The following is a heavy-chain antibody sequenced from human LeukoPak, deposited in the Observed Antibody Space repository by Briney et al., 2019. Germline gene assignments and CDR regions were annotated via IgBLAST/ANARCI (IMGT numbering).Heavy chain of an antibody. Sequence: ASVKVSCKASGYTFISYGISWVRQAPGQGLEWMGWISAYNGNTNYAQKLQGRVTMTTDTSTSTAYMELRSLRSDDTAVYYCARVRSGYDSAYYYYYMDVWGKGTTVTISS. CDR2: ISAYNGNT. CDR1: GYTFISYG. D-gene: IGHD5-12*01. CDR3: ARVRSGYDSAYYYYYMDV. J-gene: IGHJ6*03. V-gene: IGHV1-18*01.